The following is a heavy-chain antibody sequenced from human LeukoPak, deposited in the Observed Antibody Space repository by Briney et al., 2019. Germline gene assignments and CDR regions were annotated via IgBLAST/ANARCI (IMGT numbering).Heavy chain of an antibody. D-gene: IGHD2-2*01. CDR1: GFTFSSYS. V-gene: IGHV3-21*01. J-gene: IGHJ6*02. Sequence: GGSLRLSCAASGFTFSSYSMNWVRQAPGKGLEWVSSISSSSTYIYYADSLKGRFTISRDNAKNSLYLQMNSLRAEDTAVYYCARGVVPAALYYYGMDVWGQGTTVTVSS. CDR2: ISSSSTYI. CDR3: ARGVVPAALYYYGMDV.